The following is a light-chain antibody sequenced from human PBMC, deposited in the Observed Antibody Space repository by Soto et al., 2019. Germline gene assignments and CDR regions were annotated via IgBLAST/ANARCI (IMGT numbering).Light chain of an antibody. CDR2: AAS. V-gene: IGKV1-8*01. CDR3: QQYYSYPIT. J-gene: IGKJ5*01. CDR1: QGISNY. Sequence: AIQLTQSPSSLSASVGDRVTITCRASQGISNYLAWYQQKPGRAPRLLIYAASTLQSGVPSRFSVSGSGTDFSLTISSLQSEDFASYSCQQYYSYPITFGQGTRLEIK.